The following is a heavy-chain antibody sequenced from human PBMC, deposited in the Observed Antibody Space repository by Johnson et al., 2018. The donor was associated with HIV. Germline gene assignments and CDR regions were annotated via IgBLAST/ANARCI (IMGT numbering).Heavy chain of an antibody. V-gene: IGHV3-66*01. CDR2: IYSGGST. Sequence: EQLVESGGGLVQPGGSLRLSCAASGFTVSSYYMTWVRQAPGKGLEWVSVIYSGGSTYYADSVKGRFTISRDNSKNTLYLQMNSLRAEDTAVYYCARACRDGYTCDVFDIWGQGTIVTVSS. CDR1: GFTVSSYY. J-gene: IGHJ3*02. D-gene: IGHD5-24*01. CDR3: ARACRDGYTCDVFDI.